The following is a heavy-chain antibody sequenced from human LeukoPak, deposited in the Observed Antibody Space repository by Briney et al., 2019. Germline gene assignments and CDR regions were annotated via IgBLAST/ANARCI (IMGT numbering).Heavy chain of an antibody. D-gene: IGHD3-10*01. Sequence: SETLSLTCAVYGGSFSGYYWSWIRQPPGKGLEWIGEINHSGSTNYNPSLKSRVTISVDTSKNQFSLKLSSVTAADTAVYYCARGRRGMVRGVISPPILTGFDYWGRGTLVTVSS. V-gene: IGHV4-34*01. CDR2: INHSGST. CDR3: ARGRRGMVRGVISPPILTGFDY. CDR1: GGSFSGYY. J-gene: IGHJ4*02.